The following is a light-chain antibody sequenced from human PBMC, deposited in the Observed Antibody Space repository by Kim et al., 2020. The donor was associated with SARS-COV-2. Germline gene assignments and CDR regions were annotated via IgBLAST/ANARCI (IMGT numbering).Light chain of an antibody. CDR3: QQYDNWPPLT. J-gene: IGKJ1*01. Sequence: EIVMTQSPATLSVSPGESATLSCRASQSVRSNLAWYQQKPGQAPRLLIYYASTRATGIPARFSGSGSGTEFTLTISSLRSEDFAVYYCQQYDNWPPLTFGQGTKVDIK. CDR1: QSVRSN. CDR2: YAS. V-gene: IGKV3-15*01.